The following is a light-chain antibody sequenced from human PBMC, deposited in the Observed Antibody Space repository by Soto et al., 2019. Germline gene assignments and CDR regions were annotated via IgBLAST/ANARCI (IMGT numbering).Light chain of an antibody. V-gene: IGKV3-20*01. CDR1: QSVSSSY. CDR2: GVS. Sequence: EIVLPQSPGTLSLSRGERATLSCRASQSVSSSYLAWYQQKPGQAPRLLIYGVSSRAAGIPDRFSGSGSGRDFTLNIGRLEAEDFAVYYCQQYGSSWTFGQGAKVEI. CDR3: QQYGSSWT. J-gene: IGKJ1*01.